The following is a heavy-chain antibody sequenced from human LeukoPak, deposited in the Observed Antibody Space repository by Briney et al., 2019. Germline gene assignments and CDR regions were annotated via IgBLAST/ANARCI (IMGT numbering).Heavy chain of an antibody. CDR3: ANNYDILTGYYFDYFDY. CDR2: IKEDGSVI. D-gene: IGHD3-9*01. Sequence: GGSRRLSCFGPGFTFSNYWMTRLRLAPGEGLEWVANIKEDGSVIYYADSVRGRFTISRDNAKNSLYLQMNSLRVEDTAVYYCANNYDILTGYYFDYFDYWGQGTLVTVSS. CDR1: GFTFSNYW. V-gene: IGHV3-7*03. J-gene: IGHJ4*02.